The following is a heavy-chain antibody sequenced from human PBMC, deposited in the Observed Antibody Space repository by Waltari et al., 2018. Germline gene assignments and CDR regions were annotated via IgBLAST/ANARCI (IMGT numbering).Heavy chain of an antibody. D-gene: IGHD6-19*01. CDR3: ARPWINRIAVAGPDWYFDL. V-gene: IGHV1-2*06. J-gene: IGHJ2*01. Sequence: QVQLVQSGAEVKKPGASVKVSCKASGYTFTGYYMHWVRQAPGQGLEWMGRINPNSGGTTYAQKFQGRVTMTRDTSISTAYMELSRLRSDDTAVYYCARPWINRIAVAGPDWYFDLWGRGTLVTVSS. CDR2: INPNSGGT. CDR1: GYTFTGYY.